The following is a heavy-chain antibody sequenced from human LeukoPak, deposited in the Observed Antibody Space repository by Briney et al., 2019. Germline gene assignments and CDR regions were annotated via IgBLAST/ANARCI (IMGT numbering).Heavy chain of an antibody. CDR2: TYHSGST. CDR1: GGSISSGGYS. Sequence: SQTLSLTCAVSGGSISSGGYSWSWIRQPPGKGLEWIGYTYHSGSTNYNPSLKSRVTISVDTSKNQFSLKLSSVTAADTAVYYCASTPRYFDWLFPGYWGQGTLVTVSS. CDR3: ASTPRYFDWLFPGY. D-gene: IGHD3-9*01. J-gene: IGHJ4*02. V-gene: IGHV4-30-2*02.